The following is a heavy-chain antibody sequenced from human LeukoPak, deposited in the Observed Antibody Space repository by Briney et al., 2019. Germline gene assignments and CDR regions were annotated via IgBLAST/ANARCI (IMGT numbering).Heavy chain of an antibody. CDR3: AREGVGATH. J-gene: IGHJ4*02. D-gene: IGHD1-26*01. CDR2: IYYSGST. V-gene: IGHV4-59*01. CDR1: GGSISSYY. Sequence: PSETLSLTRTVSGGSISSYYWSWIRQPPGKGLEWIGYIYYSGSTNYNPSLRSRVTISVDTSKNQFSLKLSSVTAADTAVYYCAREGVGATHWGQGTLVTVSS.